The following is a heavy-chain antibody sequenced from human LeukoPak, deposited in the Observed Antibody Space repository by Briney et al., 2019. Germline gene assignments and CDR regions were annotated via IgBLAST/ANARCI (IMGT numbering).Heavy chain of an antibody. CDR1: GGSISSSSYY. V-gene: IGHV4-39*07. Sequence: SETLSLTCTVSGGSISSSSYYWGWIRQPPGKGLEWIGSIYYSGSTYYNPSLKSRVTISVDTSKNQFSLKLSSVTAADTAVYYCARVLWFGETNYYFDDWGQGTLVTVSS. J-gene: IGHJ4*02. CDR2: IYYSGST. D-gene: IGHD3-10*01. CDR3: ARVLWFGETNYYFDD.